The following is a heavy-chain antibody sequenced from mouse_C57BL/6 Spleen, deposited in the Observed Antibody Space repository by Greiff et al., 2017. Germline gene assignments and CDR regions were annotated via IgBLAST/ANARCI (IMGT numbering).Heavy chain of an antibody. CDR1: GFTFSSYA. Sequence: DVKLVESGGGLVKPGGSLKLSCAASGFTFSSYAMSWVRQTPEKRLEWVATISDGGSYTYYPDNVKGRFTISRDNAKNNLYLQMSHLKSEDTAMYYCAREGMGRADYWGQGTTLTVSS. CDR2: ISDGGSYT. D-gene: IGHD2-10*02. V-gene: IGHV5-4*01. J-gene: IGHJ2*01. CDR3: AREGMGRADY.